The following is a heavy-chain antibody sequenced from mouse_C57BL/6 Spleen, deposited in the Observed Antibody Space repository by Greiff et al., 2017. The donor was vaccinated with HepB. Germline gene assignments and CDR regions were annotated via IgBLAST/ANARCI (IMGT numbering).Heavy chain of an antibody. D-gene: IGHD3-2*02. V-gene: IGHV5-9-1*02. J-gene: IGHJ4*01. Sequence: ESGEGLVKPGGSLKLSCAASGFTFSSYAMSWVRQTPEKRLEWVAYISSGGDYIYYADTVKGRFTISRDNARNTLYLQMSSLKSEDTAMYYCTRGSRQLRLGAMDYWGQGTSVTVSS. CDR2: ISSGGDYI. CDR3: TRGSRQLRLGAMDY. CDR1: GFTFSSYA.